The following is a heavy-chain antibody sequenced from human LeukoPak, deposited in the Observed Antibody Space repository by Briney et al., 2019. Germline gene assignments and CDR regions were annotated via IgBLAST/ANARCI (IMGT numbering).Heavy chain of an antibody. CDR2: IKQDGSEK. J-gene: IGHJ5*02. D-gene: IGHD3-3*01. CDR3: ARDLTISVGPSWFDP. Sequence: GGSLRPSCAASGFTFSSYWMSWVRQAPGKGLEWVANIKQDGSEKYYVDSVKGRFTISRDNAKNSLYLQMNSLRAEDTAVYYCARDLTISVGPSWFDPWGQGTLVTVSS. V-gene: IGHV3-7*01. CDR1: GFTFSSYW.